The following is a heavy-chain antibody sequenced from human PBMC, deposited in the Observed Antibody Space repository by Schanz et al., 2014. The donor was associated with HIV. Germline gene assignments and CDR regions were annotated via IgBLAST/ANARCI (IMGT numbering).Heavy chain of an antibody. D-gene: IGHD3-16*01. V-gene: IGHV3-23*01. CDR1: GFTFSSYA. J-gene: IGHJ4*02. CDR2: ISGSGGST. Sequence: EVQLLESGGGLVQPGGSLRLSCAASGFTFSSYAMSWVRQAPGKGLEWVSAISGSGGSTYYADSVKGRFTISRDNAKNRLYLQMNNLRVEDTAVYYCARENWGVGDYWGQGTLVTVSS. CDR3: ARENWGVGDY.